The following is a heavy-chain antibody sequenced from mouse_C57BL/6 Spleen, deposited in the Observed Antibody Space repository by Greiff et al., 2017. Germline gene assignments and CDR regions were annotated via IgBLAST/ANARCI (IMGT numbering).Heavy chain of an antibody. CDR2: ISDGGSYT. V-gene: IGHV5-4*03. D-gene: IGHD2-1*01. CDR3: AGVEVQYGNYWYFDV. Sequence: EVMLVESGGGLVKPGGSLKLSCAASGFTFSSYAMPWVRQTPEKRLEWVATISDGGSYTYYPDNVKGRFTISRDNAKNNLYLQMSHLKSEDTAMYYCAGVEVQYGNYWYFDVWGTGTTVTVSS. CDR1: GFTFSSYA. J-gene: IGHJ1*03.